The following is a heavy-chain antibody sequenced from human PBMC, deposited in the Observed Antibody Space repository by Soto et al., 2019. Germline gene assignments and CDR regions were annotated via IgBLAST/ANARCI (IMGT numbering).Heavy chain of an antibody. D-gene: IGHD5-12*01. Sequence: PGGSLRLSCAASGFTFSSCGMHWVRQAPGKGLEWVAVIWYDGSNKYYADSVKGRFTISRDNSKNTLYLQMNSLRAEDTAVYYCAGAIRDGYNFFDYWGQGTLVAVSS. CDR2: IWYDGSNK. J-gene: IGHJ4*02. V-gene: IGHV3-33*08. CDR3: AGAIRDGYNFFDY. CDR1: GFTFSSCG.